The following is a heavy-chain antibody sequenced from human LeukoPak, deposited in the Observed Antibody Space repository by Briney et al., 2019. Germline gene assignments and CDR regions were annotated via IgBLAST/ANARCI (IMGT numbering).Heavy chain of an antibody. J-gene: IGHJ3*02. CDR3: ARGYCSSINCYAFDI. CDR1: GFTFSSYA. V-gene: IGHV3-23*01. D-gene: IGHD2-2*01. CDR2: ISGSGGST. Sequence: GGSLRLSCAASGFTFSSYAMSWVRQAPGKGLEWVSTISGSGGSTYYADSVKGRFTISRDHSKNTLSLQMNSLRADDTAVYYCARGYCSSINCYAFDIWGQGTMVTVSS.